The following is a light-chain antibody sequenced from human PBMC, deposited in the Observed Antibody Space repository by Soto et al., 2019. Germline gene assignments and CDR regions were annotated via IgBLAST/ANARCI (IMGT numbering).Light chain of an antibody. CDR2: DAS. Sequence: EIVLTQSPGTLSLSPGERATLSCRASQSVSSSTYLAWYQQKAGQAPRLLIYDASSRATGIPDRFSGSGSRTDFTLTISRLEHEDFEVYYCQQYGSSPITLGQGTRLEIK. V-gene: IGKV3-20*01. CDR3: QQYGSSPIT. J-gene: IGKJ5*01. CDR1: QSVSSSTY.